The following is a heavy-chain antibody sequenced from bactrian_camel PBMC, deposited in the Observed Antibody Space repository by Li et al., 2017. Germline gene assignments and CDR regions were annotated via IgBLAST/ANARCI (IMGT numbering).Heavy chain of an antibody. J-gene: IGHJ6*01. D-gene: IGHD2*01. Sequence: VESGGGLVQPGGSLRLSCAASGFTFTNCAMNWVRQAPGKTLEWVAAVSSGGEGRTYYTASVKGRFTISRDNSKNTLYLQMNMLTTEDTAVYYCATWLMAFGFWGQGTQVTVS. CDR3: ATWLMAFGF. CDR2: VSSGGEGRT. CDR1: GFTFTNCA. V-gene: IGHV3S31*01.